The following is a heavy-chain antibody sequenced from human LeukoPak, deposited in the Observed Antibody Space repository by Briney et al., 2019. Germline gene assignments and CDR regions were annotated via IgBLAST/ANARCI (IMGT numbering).Heavy chain of an antibody. Sequence: ASVKVSCKASGYTFTGYYMHWVRQAPGQGLEWMGWINPNSGGTNYAQKFQGRVTMTRDTSISTAYMELGRLRSDDTAVYYCARVFGYCSGGSCYSPGYWGQGTLVTVSS. D-gene: IGHD2-15*01. CDR3: ARVFGYCSGGSCYSPGY. CDR2: INPNSGGT. CDR1: GYTFTGYY. J-gene: IGHJ4*02. V-gene: IGHV1-2*02.